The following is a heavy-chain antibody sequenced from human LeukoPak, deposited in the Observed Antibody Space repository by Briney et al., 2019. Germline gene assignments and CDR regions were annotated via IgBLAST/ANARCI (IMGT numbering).Heavy chain of an antibody. CDR1: GGSISSYY. CDR3: ARGSGSSWLLDY. Sequence: SETLSLTCTVSGGSISSYYWSWIRQPPGKGLEWIGYIYYSGSTNYNPSLKSRVTISVDTSKNQSSLKLSSVTAADTAVYYCARGSGSSWLLDYWGQGTLVTVSS. J-gene: IGHJ4*02. D-gene: IGHD6-13*01. V-gene: IGHV4-59*01. CDR2: IYYSGST.